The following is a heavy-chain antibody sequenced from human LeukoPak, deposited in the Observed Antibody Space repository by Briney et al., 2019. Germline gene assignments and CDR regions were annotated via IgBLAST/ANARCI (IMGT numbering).Heavy chain of an antibody. D-gene: IGHD3-10*01. CDR1: AATFSIYA. J-gene: IGHJ6*02. CDR3: ARWEMVPYYYYGMDV. Sequence: GASVNLCCNASAATFSIYANSWVRQGPGQGHEWKGRIIPILGIANYAQKFQGRVTITADKSTSTAYKELSSLRSEDTAVYYCARWEMVPYYYYGMDVWGQGTMVTVSS. V-gene: IGHV1-69*04. CDR2: IIPILGIA.